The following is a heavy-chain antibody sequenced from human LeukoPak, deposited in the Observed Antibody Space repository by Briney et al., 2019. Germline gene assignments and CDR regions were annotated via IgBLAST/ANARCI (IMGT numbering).Heavy chain of an antibody. D-gene: IGHD6-19*01. J-gene: IGHJ4*02. Sequence: ASVKVSCKASGYTFRSYDITWVRQAPGQGVEWMGWISPNNGNTNYAQKFQGRVTMTTDTPTSTAYMEMRSLRSDDTAVYYCARDRDSSGWHVADYWGQGTLVTVSS. CDR1: GYTFRSYD. CDR3: ARDRDSSGWHVADY. V-gene: IGHV1-18*01. CDR2: ISPNNGNT.